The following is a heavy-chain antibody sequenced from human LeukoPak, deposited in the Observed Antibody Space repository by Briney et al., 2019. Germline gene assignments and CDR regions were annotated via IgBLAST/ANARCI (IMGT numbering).Heavy chain of an antibody. J-gene: IGHJ4*02. Sequence: SETLSLTCAVYGGSFSGYYWGWIRQPPGKGLEWIGSIYHSGSTYYNPSLKSRVTISVDTSKNQFSLKLSSVTAADTAVYYCARVVVSSGSYKVVRRFHFDYWGQGTLVTVSS. V-gene: IGHV4-38-2*01. CDR3: ARVVVSSGSYKVVRRFHFDY. CDR2: IYHSGST. CDR1: GGSFSGYY. D-gene: IGHD3-10*01.